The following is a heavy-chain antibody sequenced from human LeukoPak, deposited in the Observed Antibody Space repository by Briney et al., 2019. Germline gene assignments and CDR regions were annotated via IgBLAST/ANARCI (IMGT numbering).Heavy chain of an antibody. J-gene: IGHJ6*03. CDR2: INYSGST. CDR1: GGSISSYY. V-gene: IGHV4-59*01. CDR3: AREGAAPMYYYYMDV. D-gene: IGHD2-2*01. Sequence: PSETLSLTCTVSGGSISSYYWSWIRQPPGKRLEWIGYINYSGSTNYNPSLKSRVTISLDTSKNQFSLKPNSVTAADTAVYYCAREGAAPMYYYYMDVWGKGTTVTVSS.